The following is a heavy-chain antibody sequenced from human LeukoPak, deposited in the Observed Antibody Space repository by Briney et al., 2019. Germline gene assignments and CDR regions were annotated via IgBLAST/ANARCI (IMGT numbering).Heavy chain of an antibody. J-gene: IGHJ4*02. CDR2: ISGSGSGGST. V-gene: IGHV3-23*01. CDR1: GFTFSSSA. CDR3: ARDSGAYCSSTSCYKPGEQFDY. Sequence: GGSLRLSCAASGFTFSSSAMSWVRQAPGKGLEWVSSISGSGSGGSTYYADSVKGRFTISRDNAKNSLYLQMNSLRAEDTAVYYCARDSGAYCSSTSCYKPGEQFDYWGQGTLVTVSS. D-gene: IGHD2-2*02.